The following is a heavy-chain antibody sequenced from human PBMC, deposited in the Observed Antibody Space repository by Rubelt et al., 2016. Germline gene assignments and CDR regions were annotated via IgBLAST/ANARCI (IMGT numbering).Heavy chain of an antibody. D-gene: IGHD3-10*01. CDR2: IIPILGIA. CDR1: SSYA. Sequence: SSYAISWVRQAPGQGLEWMGRIIPILGIANYAQKFQGRVTITADKSTSTAYMELSSLRSEDTAVYYCASHPLDGSPYYFDYWGQGTLVTVSS. CDR3: ASHPLDGSPYYFDY. J-gene: IGHJ4*02. V-gene: IGHV1-69*04.